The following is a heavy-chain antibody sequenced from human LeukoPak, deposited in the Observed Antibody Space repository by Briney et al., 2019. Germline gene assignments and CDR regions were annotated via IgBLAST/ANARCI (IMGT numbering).Heavy chain of an antibody. J-gene: IGHJ6*03. CDR2: IYYSGST. V-gene: IGHV4-59*01. D-gene: IGHD1-14*01. CDR3: ARVRHHHYYYYYMDV. Sequence: SETLSLTCTVSGGSISSYYWSWIRQPPGKGLEWIGYIYYSGSTNYNPSLKSRVTISVDTSKNQFSLKLSSVTAADTAVYYCARVRHHHYYYYYMDVWGKGTTVTISS. CDR1: GGSISSYY.